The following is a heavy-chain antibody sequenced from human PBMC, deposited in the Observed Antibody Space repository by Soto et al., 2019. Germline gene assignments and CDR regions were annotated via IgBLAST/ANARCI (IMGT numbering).Heavy chain of an antibody. J-gene: IGHJ4*02. Sequence: QVQLVEPGGGVVQPGRSLRLSCAASGFTFSSYAMHWVRQAPGKGLEWVAVISYDGSNKYYADSVKGRFTISRDNSKNTLYLQMNSLRAEDTAVYYCARDKRDLRFLEWSYYFDFWGQGTLVTVSS. CDR1: GFTFSSYA. V-gene: IGHV3-30-3*01. D-gene: IGHD3-3*01. CDR3: ARDKRDLRFLEWSYYFDF. CDR2: ISYDGSNK.